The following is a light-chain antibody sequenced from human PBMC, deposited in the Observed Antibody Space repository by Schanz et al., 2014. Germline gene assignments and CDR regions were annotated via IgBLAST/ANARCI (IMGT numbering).Light chain of an antibody. CDR3: QQYYTYPWT. V-gene: IGKV1-5*01. J-gene: IGKJ1*01. CDR2: DAS. Sequence: DIQMTQSPSTLFASVGDRVTITCRASQSISSWLAWYQQKPGKAPKLLIYDASSLESGVPSRFSGSGSGTEFTLTISSLQSDDFASYYCQQYYTYPWTFGQGTKVEIK. CDR1: QSISSW.